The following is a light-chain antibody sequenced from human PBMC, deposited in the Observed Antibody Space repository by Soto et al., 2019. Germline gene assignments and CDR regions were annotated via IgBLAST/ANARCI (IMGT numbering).Light chain of an antibody. CDR3: HQYDSSPLT. CDR1: QSVSSSY. V-gene: IGKV3-20*01. Sequence: EIVLTQSPGTLSLSPGERATLSCRASQSVSSSYLAWYQQKPGQAPRLLIYGASSRDTGIPDRFSGSGSGTDFTLTISRLEPEDFAVYYCHQYDSSPLTFGGGTKVAIK. CDR2: GAS. J-gene: IGKJ4*01.